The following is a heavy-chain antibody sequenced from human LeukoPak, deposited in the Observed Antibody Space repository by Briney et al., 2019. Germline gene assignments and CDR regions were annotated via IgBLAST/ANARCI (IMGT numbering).Heavy chain of an antibody. CDR3: ARVKVGATNFVYYYYGMDV. CDR2: INHSGST. D-gene: IGHD1-26*01. J-gene: IGHJ6*02. CDR1: GGSFSGYY. Sequence: SETLSLTCAVYGGSFSGYYWSWIRQPPGKGLEWIGEINHSGSTNYNPSLKSRVTISVDTSKNQFSLKLSSVTAADTVVYYCARVKVGATNFVYYYYGMDVWGQGTTVTVSS. V-gene: IGHV4-34*01.